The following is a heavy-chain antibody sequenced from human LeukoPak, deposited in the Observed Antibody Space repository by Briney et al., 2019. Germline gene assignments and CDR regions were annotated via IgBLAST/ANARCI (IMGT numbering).Heavy chain of an antibody. CDR3: ARELYYYYYYYMDV. CDR1: GFTFSSYA. Sequence: PGGSLRLSCAASGFTFSSYAMSWVRQAPGKGLEWVSAISGSGGSTYYADSVKGRFTISRDNSKNSLYLQMNSLRAEDTAVYYCARELYYYYYYYMDVWGKGTTVTVSS. CDR2: ISGSGGST. V-gene: IGHV3-23*01. J-gene: IGHJ6*03.